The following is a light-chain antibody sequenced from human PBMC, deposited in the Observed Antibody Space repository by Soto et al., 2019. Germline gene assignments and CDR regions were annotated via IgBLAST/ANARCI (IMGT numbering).Light chain of an antibody. CDR2: DAS. J-gene: IGKJ5*01. CDR1: QSVSSY. Sequence: EVVLTQSAVTLSLSPGERATLSCRASQSVSSYLAWYQQKPGQAPRLLIYDASNRATGIPARFSGSGSGTDFTLTISSLEPEDFAVYYCQQRKNWQVTFGQGTRLEIK. CDR3: QQRKNWQVT. V-gene: IGKV3-11*01.